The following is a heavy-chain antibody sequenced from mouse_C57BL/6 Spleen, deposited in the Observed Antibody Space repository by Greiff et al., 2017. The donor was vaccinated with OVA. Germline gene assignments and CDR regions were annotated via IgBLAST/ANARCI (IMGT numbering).Heavy chain of an antibody. CDR3: VRERYYFDY. J-gene: IGHJ2*01. Sequence: EVKLLESGGGLVQPKGSLKLSCAASGFSFNTYAMNWVRQAPGKGLEWVARISSKSNNYATYYADSVKDRFTITRDDSESMLYLQMNNLKTEDTAMYYCVRERYYFDYWGQGTTPTVSS. CDR2: ISSKSNNYAT. V-gene: IGHV10-1*01. CDR1: GFSFNTYA.